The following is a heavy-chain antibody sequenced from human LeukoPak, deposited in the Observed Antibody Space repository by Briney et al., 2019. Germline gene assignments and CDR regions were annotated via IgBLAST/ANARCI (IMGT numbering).Heavy chain of an antibody. CDR1: GGSVSSDSYY. CDR2: IYYSGDT. J-gene: IGHJ4*02. D-gene: IGHD6-6*01. V-gene: IGHV4-61*01. CDR3: ARGSSTATV. Sequence: SETLSLTCTVSGGSVSSDSYYWSWIRQPPGKGLEWIGYIYYSGDTNYNPSLKSRVTISVDTSKNQFSLKPNSLTAADTAVYYCARGSSTATVWGQGTLVTVSS.